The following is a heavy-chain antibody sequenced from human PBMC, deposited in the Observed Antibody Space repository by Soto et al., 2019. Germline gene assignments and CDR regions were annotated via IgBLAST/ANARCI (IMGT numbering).Heavy chain of an antibody. CDR1: GGSISSSSYY. CDR2: IYYSGST. CDR3: ARGVSRRGLAFDI. J-gene: IGHJ3*02. V-gene: IGHV4-39*01. D-gene: IGHD2-8*01. Sequence: SETLSLTCTVSGGSISSSSYYWGWIRQPPGKGLEWIGSIYYSGSTYYNPSLKSRVTISVDTSKNQFSLKLSSVTAADTAVYYCARGVSRRGLAFDIWGQGTMVTVSS.